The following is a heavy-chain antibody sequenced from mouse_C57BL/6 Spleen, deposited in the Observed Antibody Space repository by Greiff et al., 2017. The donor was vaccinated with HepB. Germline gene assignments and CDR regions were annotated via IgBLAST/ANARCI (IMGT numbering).Heavy chain of an antibody. V-gene: IGHV14-4*01. CDR2: IDPENGDT. J-gene: IGHJ2*01. D-gene: IGHD4-1*01. Sequence: EVQLQQSGAELVRPGASVKLSCTASGFNIKDDYMHWVKQRPEQGLEWIGWIDPENGDTEYASKFQGKATITADTSSNTAYLQLSSLTSEDTAVYYCTTGLTGTAAGFDYWGQGTTLTVSS. CDR1: GFNIKDDY. CDR3: TTGLTGTAAGFDY.